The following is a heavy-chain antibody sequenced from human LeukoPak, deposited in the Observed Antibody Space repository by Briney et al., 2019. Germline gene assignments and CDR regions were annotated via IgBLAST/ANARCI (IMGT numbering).Heavy chain of an antibody. J-gene: IGHJ4*02. CDR1: GFTFSNAW. D-gene: IGHD6-13*01. CDR2: IKSKTDGGTT. V-gene: IGHV3-15*01. Sequence: GGSLRLSCAASGFTFSNAWMSWVRQAPGKGLEWVGRIKSKTDGGTTDYAAPAKGRFTISRDDSKNTLYLQMNSLKTEDTAVYYCTTPPGIAAAGTDYWGQGTLVTVSS. CDR3: TTPPGIAAAGTDY.